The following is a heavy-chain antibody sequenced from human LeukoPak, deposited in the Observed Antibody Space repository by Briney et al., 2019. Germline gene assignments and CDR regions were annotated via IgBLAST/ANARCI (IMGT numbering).Heavy chain of an antibody. J-gene: IGHJ4*02. V-gene: IGHV4-4*09. CDR1: GDSISSYY. CDR2: IYFGGSS. D-gene: IGHD3-3*01. CDR3: ARSRGGVWSGLDY. Sequence: SETLSLTCTVSGDSISSYYWTWIRQPPGKGLEWIGYIYFGGSSNYNPSLKSRVTISLDTSKNQFSLKLSSVTAADTAVYYCARSRGGVWSGLDYWGQGTLVTVSS.